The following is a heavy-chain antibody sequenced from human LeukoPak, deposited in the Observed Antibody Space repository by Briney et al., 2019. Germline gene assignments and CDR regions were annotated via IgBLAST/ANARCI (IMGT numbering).Heavy chain of an antibody. CDR3: TTWSSQFDH. CDR1: GFTFSDAW. V-gene: IGHV3-15*01. D-gene: IGHD6-6*01. J-gene: IGHJ4*02. Sequence: GGSLRLSCAASGFTFSDAWMTWVRQAPGKGLECVGFIQSNTDGGTTDSATPVKGRFTVSRDDSKNTLYLQMNSLKTEDTAVYYCTTWSSQFDHWGQGTLVTVSS. CDR2: IQSNTDGGTT.